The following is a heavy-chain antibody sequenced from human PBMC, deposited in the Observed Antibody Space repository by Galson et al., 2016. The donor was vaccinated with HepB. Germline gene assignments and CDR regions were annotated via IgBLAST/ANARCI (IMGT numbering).Heavy chain of an antibody. D-gene: IGHD2-2*01. CDR3: ATRSV. CDR1: GFSVSSDF. V-gene: IGHV3-53*01. Sequence: SLRLSCAASGFSVSSDFMTWVRQAPGKGLEWVSMVHSAAGTFYADSVKGRFTMSRDTSKNTLYLQMKNLAVEDTAVYYCATRSVWGPGTLVTVSS. J-gene: IGHJ4*02. CDR2: VHSAAGT.